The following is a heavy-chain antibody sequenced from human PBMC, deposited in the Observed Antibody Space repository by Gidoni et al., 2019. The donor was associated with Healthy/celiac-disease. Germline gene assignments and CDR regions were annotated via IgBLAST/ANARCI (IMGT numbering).Heavy chain of an antibody. D-gene: IGHD3-10*01. J-gene: IGHJ4*02. CDR3: YGSGSYSEDY. CDR1: GFTYDDYA. Sequence: EVQLVESGGGLVQPGRSLRLSCAASGFTYDDYAMHWVRQAPGKGLEWVSGISWNSGSIGYADSVKGRFTISRDNAKNSLYLQMNSLRAEDTALYYCYGSGSYSEDYWGQGTLVTVSS. CDR2: ISWNSGSI. V-gene: IGHV3-9*01.